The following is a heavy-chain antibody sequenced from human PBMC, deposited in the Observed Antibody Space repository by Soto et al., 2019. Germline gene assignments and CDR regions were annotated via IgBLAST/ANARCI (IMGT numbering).Heavy chain of an antibody. CDR1: GGSFGNSA. J-gene: IGHJ4*02. V-gene: IGHV1-69*13. CDR2: FIPVYRTL. Sequence: ASVKVSCKASGGSFGNSAINWVRQTPGQGLEWLGGFIPVYRTLNYAQKFQGRVTITADESTGTAYMTLSSLASDDTAVYYCATGVIWIGYFTVDSWGQGTRVTVSS. CDR3: ATGVIWIGYFTVDS. D-gene: IGHD3-3*01.